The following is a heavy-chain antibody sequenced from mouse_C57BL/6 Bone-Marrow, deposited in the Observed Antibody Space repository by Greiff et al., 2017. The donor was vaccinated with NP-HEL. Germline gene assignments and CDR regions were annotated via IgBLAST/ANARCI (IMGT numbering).Heavy chain of an antibody. D-gene: IGHD1-1*01. V-gene: IGHV1-81*01. J-gene: IGHJ2*01. CDR3: AREGLIYYYGSSYYFDY. CDR1: GYTFTSYG. Sequence: VKLMESGAELARPGASVKLSCKASGYTFTSYGISWVKQRTGQGLEWIGEIYPRSGNTYYNEKFKGKATLTADKSSSTAYMELRSLTSEDSAVYFCAREGLIYYYGSSYYFDYWGQGTTLTVSS. CDR2: IYPRSGNT.